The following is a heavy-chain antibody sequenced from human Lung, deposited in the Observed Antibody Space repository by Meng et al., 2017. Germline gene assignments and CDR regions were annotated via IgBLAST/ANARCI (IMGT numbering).Heavy chain of an antibody. V-gene: IGHV1-3*01. Sequence: QVQLVHSGAEVKSPGASAKVSCETSGYTFTDYSIQWVRQAPGQRLEWMGWITANGYTKYSQKFQGRVTITSETSANTAYIEVSSLRSEDTAVYYCARDPTEVGAFDYWGQGTLVTVSS. D-gene: IGHD1-26*01. CDR1: GYTFTDYS. CDR3: ARDPTEVGAFDY. CDR2: ITANGYT. J-gene: IGHJ4*02.